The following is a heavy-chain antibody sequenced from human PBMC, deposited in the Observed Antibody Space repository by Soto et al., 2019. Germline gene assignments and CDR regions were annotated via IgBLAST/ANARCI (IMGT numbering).Heavy chain of an antibody. J-gene: IGHJ3*02. Sequence: QVQLVQSGAEMKKPGASVKVSCKASGYSFITSYYMHWVRQAPGQGLEWMGIINPTGSMTKYSQRFQGRLTMTRDTSTSTDYMELTTLTSEDTAVYFCARDTGYDHDAFDIWGQGTMVTVSS. D-gene: IGHD5-12*01. V-gene: IGHV1-46*01. CDR1: GYSFITSYY. CDR2: INPTGSMT. CDR3: ARDTGYDHDAFDI.